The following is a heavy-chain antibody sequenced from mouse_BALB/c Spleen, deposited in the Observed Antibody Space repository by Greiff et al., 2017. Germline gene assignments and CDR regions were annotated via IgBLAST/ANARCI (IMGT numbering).Heavy chain of an antibody. CDR2: ISSGSSTI. D-gene: IGHD1-1*01. Sequence: EVMLVESGGGLVQPGGSRKLSCAASGFTFSSFGMHWVRQAPEKGLEWVAYISSGSSTIYYADTVKGRFTISRDNPKNTLFLQMTSLRSEDTAMYYCARWGGSSAFDYWGQGTTLTVSS. J-gene: IGHJ2*01. CDR3: ARWGGSSAFDY. V-gene: IGHV5-17*02. CDR1: GFTFSSFG.